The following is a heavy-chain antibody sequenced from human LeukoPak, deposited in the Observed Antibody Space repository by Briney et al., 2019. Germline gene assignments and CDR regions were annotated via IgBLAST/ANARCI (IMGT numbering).Heavy chain of an antibody. V-gene: IGHV3-21*01. D-gene: IGHD4-11*01. CDR1: GFTFSSYS. CDR2: ISSSSSYT. Sequence: GGSLRLSCAASGFTFSSYSMTWVRQAPGKGLEWVSSISSSSSYTYYADSVKGRFTMSSDNAKNSLYLQMKSLRAEDTAVYYCARDMGPTVTTRYYYYYMDVWGKGTTVTVSS. CDR3: ARDMGPTVTTRYYYYYMDV. J-gene: IGHJ6*03.